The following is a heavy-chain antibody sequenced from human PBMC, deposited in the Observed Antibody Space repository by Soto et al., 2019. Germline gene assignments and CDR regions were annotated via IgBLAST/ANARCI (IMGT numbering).Heavy chain of an antibody. CDR2: ISGSGGAT. CDR1: GFTFSTFA. D-gene: IGHD3-22*01. J-gene: IGHJ4*02. CDR3: AKDHYYDTSGYFYGGGSDY. Sequence: GGSLRLSCAASGFTFSTFAMSWVRQAPGKGLEWVSTISGSGGATYYADSVKGRFTISRGNSKNTLYLQMNSLRADDTALYYCAKDHYYDTSGYFYGGGSDYWGQGTLVTVSS. V-gene: IGHV3-23*01.